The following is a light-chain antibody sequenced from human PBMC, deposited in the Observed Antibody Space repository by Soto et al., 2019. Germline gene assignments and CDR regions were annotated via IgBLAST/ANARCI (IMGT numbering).Light chain of an antibody. Sequence: QSALTQPASVSGSPGQSITISCTGNSSDVGGYNYVSWYQQHPGKAPKLMIYAVSNRPSGVSNRFSGSKSGNTASLTISGLQAEDEADYYCSSYTSSSTLVVFGGGTKLTVL. V-gene: IGLV2-14*01. CDR3: SSYTSSSTLVV. J-gene: IGLJ2*01. CDR1: SSDVGGYNY. CDR2: AVS.